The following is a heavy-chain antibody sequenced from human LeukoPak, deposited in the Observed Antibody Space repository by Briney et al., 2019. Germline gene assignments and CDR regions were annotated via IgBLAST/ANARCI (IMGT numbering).Heavy chain of an antibody. CDR3: ARGPSSSSGYYYYYYMDV. Sequence: ASVKVSCKASGYTFTSYYMHWVRQAPGQGLEWMGIINPSGGSTSYAQKFQGRVTMARDMSTSTVYMELSSLRSEDTAVYYCARGPSSSSGYYYYYYMDVWGKGTTVTVSS. CDR2: INPSGGST. J-gene: IGHJ6*03. D-gene: IGHD6-6*01. V-gene: IGHV1-46*01. CDR1: GYTFTSYY.